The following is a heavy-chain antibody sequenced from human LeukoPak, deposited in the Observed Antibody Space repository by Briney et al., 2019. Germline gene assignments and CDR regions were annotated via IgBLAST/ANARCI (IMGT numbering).Heavy chain of an antibody. J-gene: IGHJ6*03. D-gene: IGHD5-18*01. Sequence: PGGSLRLSCAASGFTFSSYAMHWVRQAPGKGLESVSAISSNGGSTYYANSVKGRFTISRDNSKNTLYLQMGSLRAEDMAVYYCARGGYSYGPGFYYMDVWGKGTTVTVSS. CDR2: ISSNGGST. V-gene: IGHV3-64*01. CDR3: ARGGYSYGPGFYYMDV. CDR1: GFTFSSYA.